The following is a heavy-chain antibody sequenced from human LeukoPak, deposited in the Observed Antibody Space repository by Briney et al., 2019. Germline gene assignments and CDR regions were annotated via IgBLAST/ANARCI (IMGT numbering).Heavy chain of an antibody. CDR2: INPSGGST. CDR3: ARDSRETYYYDSRWGADAFDI. Sequence: ASVKVSCKASGYTFTGYYMHWVRQAPGQGLEWMGIINPSGGSTSYAQKFQGRVTMTRDTSTSTVYMELSSLRSEDTAVYYCARDSRETYYYDSRWGADAFDIWGQETMVTVSS. J-gene: IGHJ3*02. D-gene: IGHD3-22*01. CDR1: GYTFTGYY. V-gene: IGHV1-46*01.